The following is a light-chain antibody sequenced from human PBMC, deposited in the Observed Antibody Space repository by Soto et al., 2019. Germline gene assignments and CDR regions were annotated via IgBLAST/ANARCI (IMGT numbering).Light chain of an antibody. CDR1: QNLNSW. CDR2: DAS. Sequence: DLHLTQSPSTLSASVGDRVTITCRASQNLNSWLAWYQQKPGEAPKVLIFDASSLQSGVPSRFSGSGSGTEFTLTIGSLQPEDFATYYCLRYNAFFPTFGQGTKVEV. CDR3: LRYNAFFPT. J-gene: IGKJ1*01. V-gene: IGKV1-5*01.